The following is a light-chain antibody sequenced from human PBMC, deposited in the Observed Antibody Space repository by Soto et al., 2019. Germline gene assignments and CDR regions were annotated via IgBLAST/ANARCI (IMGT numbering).Light chain of an antibody. CDR2: GSS. V-gene: IGKV3-20*01. CDR1: QSVGSSY. CDR3: QQYNSYSPT. J-gene: IGKJ1*01. Sequence: DIVLTQSPGTLSLSPGERATLSCRASQSVGSSYLAWYQQKPGQAPRLLIHGSSSRATGIPDRFSGSGSGTDFTLTINRLEPEDFATYYCQQYNSYSPTFGQGTKVEIK.